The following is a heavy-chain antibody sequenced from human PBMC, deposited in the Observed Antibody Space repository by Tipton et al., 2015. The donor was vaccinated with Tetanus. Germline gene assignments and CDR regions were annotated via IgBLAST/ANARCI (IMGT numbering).Heavy chain of an antibody. V-gene: IGHV4-59*01. J-gene: IGHJ4*02. CDR3: ARDIEEVGATKYFDY. CDR2: IHSSGST. CDR1: DGSISSYY. D-gene: IGHD1-26*01. Sequence: TLSLTCTVSDGSISSYYWSWIRQPPGKGPEWIGQIHSSGSTNYIPSLKSRVTISLDTSKNQFSLRLTSVTAADTAVYYCARDIEEVGATKYFDYWGQGTLVTVSS.